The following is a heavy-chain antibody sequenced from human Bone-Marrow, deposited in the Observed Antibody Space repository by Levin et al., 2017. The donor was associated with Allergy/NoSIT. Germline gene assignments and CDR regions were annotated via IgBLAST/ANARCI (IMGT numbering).Heavy chain of an antibody. CDR1: DGSVNNNTNY. Sequence: SQTLSLTCSVSDGSVNNNTNYWAWIRQSPDKGLEWIGTMYYSGSTFYNPSLQSRVTISADTSNNQLSLNVSPVTAADTAVYYCARGLRHNSGWHTGYYFDHWGQGTLVTVSA. V-gene: IGHV4-39*07. CDR2: MYYSGST. D-gene: IGHD6-19*01. CDR3: ARGLRHNSGWHTGYYFDH. J-gene: IGHJ4*02.